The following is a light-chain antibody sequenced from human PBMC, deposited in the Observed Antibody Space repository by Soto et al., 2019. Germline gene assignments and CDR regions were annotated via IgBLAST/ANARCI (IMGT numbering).Light chain of an antibody. Sequence: EIVMTQSPATLSVSPGERAALSCRASQSVGSNLAWYQQKPGQTPRLLIYGASTRATGIPARFSGSGSGTEFTLTIGSLQSEDFAVYYCQQYDSSPRTFGQGTKV. CDR2: GAS. CDR3: QQYDSSPRT. J-gene: IGKJ1*01. CDR1: QSVGSN. V-gene: IGKV3-15*01.